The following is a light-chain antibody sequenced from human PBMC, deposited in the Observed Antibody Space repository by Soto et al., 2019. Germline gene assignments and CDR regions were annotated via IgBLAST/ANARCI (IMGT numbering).Light chain of an antibody. CDR1: KLGDKY. CDR3: QAWDSSTDVV. CDR2: QDS. Sequence: SYELTQPPSVSVSPGQTASITCSGDKLGDKYACWYQQKPGQSPVLVIYQDSKRPSGIPERFSGSNSGNTATLTISGIQAMDEADYYCQAWDSSTDVVFGGGTKLTVL. J-gene: IGLJ2*01. V-gene: IGLV3-1*01.